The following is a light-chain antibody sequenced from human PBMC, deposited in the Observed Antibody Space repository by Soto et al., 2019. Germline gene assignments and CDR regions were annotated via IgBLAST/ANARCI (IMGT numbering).Light chain of an antibody. V-gene: IGKV3-20*01. CDR2: ATS. J-gene: IGKJ5*01. CDR1: QSVSSIY. Sequence: EIVLTQSPGTLSLSPGERATLSCRASQSVSSIYLAWYQQKPGQAPSLLIYATSSRATGIPDRFSGSGSGTDFSLTISRLEPEDFAVYYCQQYGSSPINFGQGTRREIK. CDR3: QQYGSSPIN.